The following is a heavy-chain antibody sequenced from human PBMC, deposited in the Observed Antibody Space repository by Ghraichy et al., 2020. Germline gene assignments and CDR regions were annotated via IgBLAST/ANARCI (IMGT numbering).Heavy chain of an antibody. D-gene: IGHD6-13*01. CDR1: GFTFSSYA. V-gene: IGHV3-23*01. CDR2: ISGSGGST. J-gene: IGHJ4*02. Sequence: GGSLRLSCAASGFTFSSYAMSWVRQAPGKGLEWVSAISGSGGSTYYADSVKGRFTISRDNSKNTLYLQMNSLRAEDTAVYYCAKDSVIAAAGRPCYFDYWGQGTLVTVSS. CDR3: AKDSVIAAAGRPCYFDY.